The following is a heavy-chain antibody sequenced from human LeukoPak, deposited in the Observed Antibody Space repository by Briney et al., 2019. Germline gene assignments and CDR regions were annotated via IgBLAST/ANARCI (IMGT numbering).Heavy chain of an antibody. CDR3: AIDVAYGDAIFDY. V-gene: IGHV3-21*01. CDR1: GFTFSSYS. Sequence: GGSLRLSCAASGFTFSSYSMNWVRQAPGKGLEWVSSISSSSSYIYYADSVKGRFTISRDNAKNSLYLQMNSLRAEDTAVYYCAIDVAYGDAIFDYWGQGTLVTVSS. J-gene: IGHJ4*02. CDR2: ISSSSSYI. D-gene: IGHD4-17*01.